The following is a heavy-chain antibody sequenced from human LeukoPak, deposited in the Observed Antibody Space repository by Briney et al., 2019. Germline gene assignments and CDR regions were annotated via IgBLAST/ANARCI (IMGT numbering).Heavy chain of an antibody. CDR3: ATDHRNLDAFDI. CDR2: ISSSGSNI. V-gene: IGHV3-11*04. Sequence: GGSLRPSCAASGFIFSDYYMNWIRQAPGKGLEWVSYISSSGSNIYYADSVKGRFTISSDTSKNTVYLQMNSLRGEDSAVYYCATDHRNLDAFDIWGQGTRVTVSS. CDR1: GFIFSDYY. D-gene: IGHD1-14*01. J-gene: IGHJ3*02.